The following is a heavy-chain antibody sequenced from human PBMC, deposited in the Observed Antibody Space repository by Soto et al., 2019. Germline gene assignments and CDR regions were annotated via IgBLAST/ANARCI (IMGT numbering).Heavy chain of an antibody. V-gene: IGHV3-11*01. CDR2: ISSSGSTI. CDR1: GFTFSDYY. CDR3: ARSPLTGYSSGWYGDY. D-gene: IGHD6-19*01. Sequence: PGGSLRLSCAASGFTFSDYYMSWIRQAPGKGLEWVSYISSSGSTIYYADSVKGRFTISRDNAKNSLYLQMNSLRAEDTAVYYCARSPLTGYSSGWYGDYWGQGTLVTVSS. J-gene: IGHJ4*02.